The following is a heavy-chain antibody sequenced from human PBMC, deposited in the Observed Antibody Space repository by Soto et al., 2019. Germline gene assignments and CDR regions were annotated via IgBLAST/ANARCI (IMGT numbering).Heavy chain of an antibody. D-gene: IGHD3-10*01. V-gene: IGHV4-59*01. Sequence: QVQLQESGPGLVRPSETLSLTCTVSGGSISGYYWSWIRQPPGTGLEWIGYICYSGTTSYNPSLNSRVSMSVDTSKKQFSLKVNSVTAEDTAVYYCARESYYGSGATVVAYWGQGTLVTVSS. J-gene: IGHJ4*02. CDR3: ARESYYGSGATVVAY. CDR2: ICYSGTT. CDR1: GGSISGYY.